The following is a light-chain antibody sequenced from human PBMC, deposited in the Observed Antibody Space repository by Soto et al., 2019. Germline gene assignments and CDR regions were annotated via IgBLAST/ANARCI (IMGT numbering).Light chain of an antibody. Sequence: EIVLTQSPATLSLSPGDTATLSCRASQSVSTWLTWYQQKPGQAPRLLIYDASNRATGIPARFSGSGSGTDFTLTISSLEPEDFVVYYCQQRSNWITFGQGTRLEIE. CDR2: DAS. CDR1: QSVSTW. V-gene: IGKV3-11*01. J-gene: IGKJ5*01. CDR3: QQRSNWIT.